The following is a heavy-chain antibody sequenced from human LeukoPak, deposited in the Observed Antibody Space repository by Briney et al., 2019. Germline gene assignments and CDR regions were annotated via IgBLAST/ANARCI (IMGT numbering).Heavy chain of an antibody. CDR1: GYTFTSYG. CDR3: ARWYYDILTGYWGAPFDY. J-gene: IGHJ4*02. Sequence: SVKVSCKASGYTFTSYGISWVRQAPGQGLEWMGRIIPILGIANYAQKFQGRVTITADKSTSTAYMELSSLRSEDTAVYYCARWYYDILTGYWGAPFDYWGQGTLVTVSS. D-gene: IGHD3-9*01. CDR2: IIPILGIA. V-gene: IGHV1-69*04.